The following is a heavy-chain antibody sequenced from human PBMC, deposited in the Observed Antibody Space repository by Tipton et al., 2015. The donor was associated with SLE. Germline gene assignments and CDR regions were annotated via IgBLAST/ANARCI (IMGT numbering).Heavy chain of an antibody. CDR1: GGSISSGSYY. J-gene: IGHJ4*02. CDR3: AREGGLGMAEY. Sequence: TLSLTCTVSGGSISSGSYYWSWIRQPAGKGLEWIGYIYTSGSTNYNPSLKSRVTISVDTSKNQFSLKLSSVTAADTAVYYCAREGGLGMAEYWGQGTLVTVSS. V-gene: IGHV4-61*09. CDR2: IYTSGST. D-gene: IGHD7-27*01.